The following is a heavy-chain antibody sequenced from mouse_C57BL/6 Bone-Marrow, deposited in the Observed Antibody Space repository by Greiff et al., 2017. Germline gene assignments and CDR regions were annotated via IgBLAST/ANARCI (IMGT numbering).Heavy chain of an antibody. Sequence: QVHVKQSGSELRSPGSSVKLSCKDSDSEVFPIAHMSWVRQKPGQGFEWIGGILPSIGRTIYGEKFEDKATLDADTLSNTAYLELNSPTSEASAIYYCARGTTVVPYFDYWGQGTTLTVSS. CDR3: ARGTTVVPYFDY. J-gene: IGHJ2*01. CDR2: ILPSIGRT. D-gene: IGHD1-1*01. CDR1: DSEVFPIAH. V-gene: IGHV15-2*01.